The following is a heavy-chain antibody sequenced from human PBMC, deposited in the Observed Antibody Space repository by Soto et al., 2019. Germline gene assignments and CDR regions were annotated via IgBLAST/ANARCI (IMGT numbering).Heavy chain of an antibody. Sequence: PGGSLRLSCAASGLIFSSYWMSWVRQAPGKGLEWVANIKQDGSEKYYVDSVRGRFTISRDNAKNSLYLHIHSLRAEDTAVYYCAGGTGWYFDYWGQGTLVTVSS. CDR1: GLIFSSYW. CDR3: AGGTGWYFDY. V-gene: IGHV3-7*01. J-gene: IGHJ4*02. CDR2: IKQDGSEK. D-gene: IGHD6-19*01.